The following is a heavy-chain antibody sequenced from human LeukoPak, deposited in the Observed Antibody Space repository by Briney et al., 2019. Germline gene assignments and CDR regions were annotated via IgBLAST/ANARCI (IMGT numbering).Heavy chain of an antibody. Sequence: PGGSLRLSCAASGFTFDDYGMSWVRQAPGKGLEWVSVINWNGGSTGYVDSVKGRFTISRDNAKNSLYLQMNSLRAEDTALYYCARVSYYGSGKYYFDYWGQGTPVTVSS. CDR2: INWNGGST. CDR3: ARVSYYGSGKYYFDY. CDR1: GFTFDDYG. V-gene: IGHV3-20*04. J-gene: IGHJ4*02. D-gene: IGHD3-10*01.